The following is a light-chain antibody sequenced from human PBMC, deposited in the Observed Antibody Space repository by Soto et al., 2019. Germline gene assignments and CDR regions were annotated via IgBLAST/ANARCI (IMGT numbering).Light chain of an antibody. CDR2: GAS. J-gene: IGKJ1*01. CDR3: QQYNDWPQT. V-gene: IGKV3-15*01. Sequence: EIVMTQSPATLSVSPGERATLSCRASQSVSSTLAWFQQKPGQAPRLLIYGASTRATGIPARFSGSGSGTDFTLTISSLQSEDFAVYYCQQYNDWPQTFGQGTKVEIQ. CDR1: QSVSST.